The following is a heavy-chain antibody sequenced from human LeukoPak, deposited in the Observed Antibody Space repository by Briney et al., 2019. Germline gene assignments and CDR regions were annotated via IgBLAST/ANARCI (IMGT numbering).Heavy chain of an antibody. J-gene: IGHJ5*02. V-gene: IGHV4-59*01. CDR3: ARQTNWFDP. CDR2: IYNSGSP. CDR1: GGSISTDY. Sequence: SETLSLTCSVSGGSISTDYWSWIRQTPGKGLEEIGYIYNSGSPNYNPSLEGRVTMSIDTSKNHFSLKLSSVTAADTAVYYCARQTNWFDPWGQGTLVTVSS.